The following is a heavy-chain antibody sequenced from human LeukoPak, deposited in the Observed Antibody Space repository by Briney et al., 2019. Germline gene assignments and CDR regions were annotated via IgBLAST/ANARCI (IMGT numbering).Heavy chain of an antibody. D-gene: IGHD3-10*01. J-gene: IGHJ3*02. CDR1: GFTFSNHI. Sequence: GGSLRLSRAASGFTFSNHIISWVRQAPGKGLEWVANMRQDGSDKYYVDFVKGRFTISRDNAKNSLYLQMNSLRAEDTAVYYCAREGNAFDIWGQGTMVTVSS. CDR2: MRQDGSDK. CDR3: AREGNAFDI. V-gene: IGHV3-7*01.